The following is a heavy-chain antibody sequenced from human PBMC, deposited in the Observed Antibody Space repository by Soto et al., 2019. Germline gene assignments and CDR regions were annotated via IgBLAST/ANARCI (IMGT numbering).Heavy chain of an antibody. Sequence: EVQLLESGGGLVQPGGSLRLSCAASGFTFSSYAMSRVRQAPGKGLEWVSAISGSGGSTYYADSVKGRFTISRDNSKNTLYLQMNSLRAEDTAVYYCAKDLGYSYGYGPVDYWGQGTLVTVSS. CDR3: AKDLGYSYGYGPVDY. CDR2: ISGSGGST. J-gene: IGHJ4*02. CDR1: GFTFSSYA. D-gene: IGHD5-18*01. V-gene: IGHV3-23*01.